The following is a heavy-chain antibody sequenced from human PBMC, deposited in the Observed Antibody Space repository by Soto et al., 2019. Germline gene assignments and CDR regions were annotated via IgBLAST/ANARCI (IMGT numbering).Heavy chain of an antibody. CDR2: IYYNGST. J-gene: IGHJ6*02. CDR3: ARARPARASGYPLSPPYYYYVMDV. V-gene: IGHV4-59*01. CDR1: GGSISSYC. Sequence: QVQLQESAPGLVKPSETLSLTCTVSGGSISSYCWSWIRQPPGKGMEWIGYIYYNGSTNYNPSLKSRVTISVDTSKNHYSLKLSSVTAADTAVYYCARARPARASGYPLSPPYYYYVMDVGGQGTTVTVSS. D-gene: IGHD5-12*01.